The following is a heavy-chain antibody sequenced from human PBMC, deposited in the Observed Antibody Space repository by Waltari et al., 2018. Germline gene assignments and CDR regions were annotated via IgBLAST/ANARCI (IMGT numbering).Heavy chain of an antibody. D-gene: IGHD2-15*01. CDR2: VRGDGRT. J-gene: IGHJ4*02. CDR3: ARDRGRGLYLDT. V-gene: IGHV4-4*02. CDR1: GDSMGSTDC. Sequence: QLQLQESGPGLVRPSGTLSLICAVSGDSMGSTDCWCWVRQPPEKGLEWIGQVRGDGRTNYNPSFASRVIISLDTSTHHFALEMTSATAADTALYYCARDRGRGLYLDTWGQGILVTVAP.